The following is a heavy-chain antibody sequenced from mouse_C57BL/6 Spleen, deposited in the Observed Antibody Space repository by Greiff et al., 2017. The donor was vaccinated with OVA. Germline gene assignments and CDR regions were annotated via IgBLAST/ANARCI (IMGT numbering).Heavy chain of an antibody. J-gene: IGHJ2*01. Sequence: DVKLVESEGGLVQPGSSMKLSCTASGFTFSDYYMAWVRQVPEKGLEWVANINYDGSSTYYLDSLKSRFIISRDNAKNILYLQMSSLKSEDTATYYWARDGYYPLWGQGTTLTVSS. V-gene: IGHV5-16*01. CDR1: GFTFSDYY. CDR3: ARDGYYPL. CDR2: INYDGSST. D-gene: IGHD2-3*01.